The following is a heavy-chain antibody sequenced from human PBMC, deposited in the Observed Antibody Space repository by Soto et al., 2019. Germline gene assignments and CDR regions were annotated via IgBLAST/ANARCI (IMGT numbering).Heavy chain of an antibody. CDR3: ARDLYRSSSFGGSYYFDY. Sequence: QVQLVESGGGVVQPGRSLRLSCAASGFTFSSYAMHWVRQAPGKGLEWVAVISYDGSNKYYADSVKGRLTISRDNSKNTLYLQMNSLRAEDTAVYYCARDLYRSSSFGGSYYFDYWGQGTLVTVSS. CDR2: ISYDGSNK. J-gene: IGHJ4*02. CDR1: GFTFSSYA. V-gene: IGHV3-30-3*01. D-gene: IGHD6-6*01.